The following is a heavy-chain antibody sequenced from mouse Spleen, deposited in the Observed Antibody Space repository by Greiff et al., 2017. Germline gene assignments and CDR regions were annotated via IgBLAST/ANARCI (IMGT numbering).Heavy chain of an antibody. J-gene: IGHJ3*01. V-gene: IGHV3-6*01. CDR1: GYSITSGYY. Sequence: EVQLVEPGPGLVKPSQSLSLTCSVTGYSITSGYYWNWIRQFPGNKLEWMGYISYDGSNNYNPSLKNRISITRDTSKNQFFLKLNSVTTEDTATYYCARRGYGNSWFAYWGQGTLVTVSA. D-gene: IGHD2-10*02. CDR3: ARRGYGNSWFAY. CDR2: ISYDGSN.